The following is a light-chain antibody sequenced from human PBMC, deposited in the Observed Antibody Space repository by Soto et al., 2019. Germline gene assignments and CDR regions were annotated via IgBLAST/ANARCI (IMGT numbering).Light chain of an antibody. Sequence: QSALTQPPSASGSTGQSVTLSCTGTSSDVGGYNYVSWYQQHPGKAPKLMIYEVSKRPSGVPDRFSGSKSGNTASLTVSGLQAEDEADYYCSSYAGSNNLLFGGGTKVTVL. V-gene: IGLV2-8*01. J-gene: IGLJ2*01. CDR1: SSDVGGYNY. CDR2: EVS. CDR3: SSYAGSNNLL.